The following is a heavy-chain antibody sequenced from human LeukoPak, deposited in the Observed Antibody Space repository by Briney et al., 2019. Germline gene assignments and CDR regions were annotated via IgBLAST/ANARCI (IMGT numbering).Heavy chain of an antibody. V-gene: IGHV3-23*01. CDR2: ISGSGGNT. D-gene: IGHD6-19*01. CDR3: AKDRTAVAGTFDY. CDR1: GVTFGDFG. J-gene: IGHJ4*02. Sequence: GGSLRLSCAASGVTFGDFGMSWVRQAPGKGLEWVSGISGSGGNTCYADSVKGRFTISRDNSRNTLYLQMNSLRAEDTAVYYCAKDRTAVAGTFDYWGQGTLVTVSS.